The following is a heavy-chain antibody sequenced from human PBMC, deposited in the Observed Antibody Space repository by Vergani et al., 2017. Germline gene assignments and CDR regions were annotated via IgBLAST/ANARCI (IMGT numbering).Heavy chain of an antibody. V-gene: IGHV4-31*03. CDR2: IYYSGST. J-gene: IGHJ6*03. CDR3: ASGAGVTIFVNNYCMDV. Sequence: QVQLQESGPGLVKPSQTLSLTCIVSGGSISSGGYYWSWIRQHPGKGLEWIGYIYYSGSTYYNPSLKSRVTISVDTSKNQFSLKLSSVTAADTAVYYCASGAGVTIFVNNYCMDVWGKGTTVTVSS. D-gene: IGHD3-3*01. CDR1: GGSISSGGYY.